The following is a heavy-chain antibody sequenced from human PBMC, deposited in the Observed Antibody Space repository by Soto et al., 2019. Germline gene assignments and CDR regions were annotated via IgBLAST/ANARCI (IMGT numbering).Heavy chain of an antibody. J-gene: IGHJ6*03. CDR3: ARERKPHGLRYFAWLSYYYYMDV. V-gene: IGHV3-48*01. D-gene: IGHD3-9*01. Sequence: EVQLVESGGGLVQPGGSLRLSCAASGFTFSSYSMNWVRQAPGKGLEWVSYISSSSSTIYYADSVKGRFTISRDNAKNSLYLQMNSLRAEDTAVYSCARERKPHGLRYFAWLSYYYYMDVWGKGTTVTVSS. CDR1: GFTFSSYS. CDR2: ISSSSSTI.